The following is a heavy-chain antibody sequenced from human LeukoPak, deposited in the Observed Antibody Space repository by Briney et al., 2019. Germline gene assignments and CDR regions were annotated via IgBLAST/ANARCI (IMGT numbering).Heavy chain of an antibody. CDR1: GFPFQDSG. J-gene: IGHJ4*02. D-gene: IGHD2-2*01. CDR2: INWNGDTT. CDR3: ARQTKGYVYYFDY. Sequence: GGSLRLSCAASGFPFQDSGLSWVRQAPGKGLEWISGINWNGDTTVYADSVKGRFTISRDNAKNSLYLQMNSLRADDTAFYYCARQTKGYVYYFDYWGQGTLVTVSS. V-gene: IGHV3-20*04.